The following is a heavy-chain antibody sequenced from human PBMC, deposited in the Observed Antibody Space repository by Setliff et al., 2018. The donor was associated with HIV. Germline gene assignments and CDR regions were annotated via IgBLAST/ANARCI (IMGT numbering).Heavy chain of an antibody. Sequence: SETLSLTCTVSGGSISSSDYYWGWIRQPPGKGLEWIGSIYYNGITYYNPSLKGRLTISVDTSKNQFSLKVTSVTAADTAVYYCARRIFHSSFPSFDSWGQGTLVTVSS. J-gene: IGHJ4*02. CDR1: GGSISSSDYY. D-gene: IGHD2-15*01. V-gene: IGHV4-39*01. CDR2: IYYNGIT. CDR3: ARRIFHSSFPSFDS.